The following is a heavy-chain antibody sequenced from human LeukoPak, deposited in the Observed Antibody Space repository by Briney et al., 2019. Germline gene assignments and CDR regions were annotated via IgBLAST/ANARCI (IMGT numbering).Heavy chain of an antibody. Sequence: SETLSLTCTVSGGSVSSTNYYWSWIRQPPGKGLEWIAYIYYSGSTNYNPSLRSRVTISIDTSKNQFSLKLSSVTAADTAVYYCARGSRWFDPWGQGILVTVSS. CDR1: GGSVSSTNYY. CDR3: ARGSRWFDP. J-gene: IGHJ5*02. V-gene: IGHV4-61*01. CDR2: IYYSGST.